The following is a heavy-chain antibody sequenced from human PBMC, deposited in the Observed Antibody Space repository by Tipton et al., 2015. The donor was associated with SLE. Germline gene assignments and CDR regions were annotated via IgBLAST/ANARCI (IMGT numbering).Heavy chain of an antibody. V-gene: IGHV3-30*02. CDR1: GFTFSSYG. D-gene: IGHD2-2*01. CDR2: IRYDGSNK. CDR3: ARDQRGYYYGMDV. Sequence: SLRLSCAASGFTFSSYGMHWVRQAPGKGLEWVAFIRYDGSNKYYADSVKGRFTISRDNSKNTLYLQMNSLRAEDTAVYYCARDQRGYYYGMDVWGQGTTVTVSS. J-gene: IGHJ6*02.